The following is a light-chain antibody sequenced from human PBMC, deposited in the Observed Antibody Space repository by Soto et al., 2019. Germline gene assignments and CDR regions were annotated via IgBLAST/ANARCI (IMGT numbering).Light chain of an antibody. CDR2: KAS. CDR3: QHYNRYSEA. V-gene: IGKV1-5*03. Sequence: DIQMTQSPSNLSGSVGDRVTITCRASQTISSWLAWYQQKPGKAPKLLIYKASTLKSGVPSRFSGSGSGTEFTPTFSSLQPDDFATYYCQHYNRYSEAFGQGTKVELK. J-gene: IGKJ1*01. CDR1: QTISSW.